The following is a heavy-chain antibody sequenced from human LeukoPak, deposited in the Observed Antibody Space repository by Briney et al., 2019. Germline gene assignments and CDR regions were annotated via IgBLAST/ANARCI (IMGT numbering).Heavy chain of an antibody. J-gene: IGHJ4*02. Sequence: GESLKISCKGSGYSFTSYWIGWVRQMPGKGLEWMGIIYPGDSDTRYSPSFQGQVTISADKSISTAYLQWSSLKASDTAMYYCARQEDYDYVWGSYRYYGGKLDYWGQGTLVTVSS. D-gene: IGHD3-16*02. CDR3: ARQEDYDYVWGSYRYYGGKLDY. CDR2: IYPGDSDT. CDR1: GYSFTSYW. V-gene: IGHV5-51*01.